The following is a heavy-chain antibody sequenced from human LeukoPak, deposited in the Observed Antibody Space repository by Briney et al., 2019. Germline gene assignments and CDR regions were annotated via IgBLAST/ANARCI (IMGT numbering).Heavy chain of an antibody. CDR3: ARSYYYYYYYMDV. V-gene: IGHV4-39*07. J-gene: IGHJ6*03. Sequence: ASETLSLTCTVSGGSISSSRYYWGWIRQPPEKGLEWIGSIYYSGSTYYNPSLKSRVTMSVDTSKNEFSLKLSSVTAADTAVYYCARSYYYYYYYMDVWGKGTTVTVSS. CDR2: IYYSGST. CDR1: GGSISSSRYY.